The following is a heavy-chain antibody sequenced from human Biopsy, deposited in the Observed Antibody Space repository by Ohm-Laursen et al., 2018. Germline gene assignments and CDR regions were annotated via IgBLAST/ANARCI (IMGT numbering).Heavy chain of an antibody. J-gene: IGHJ4*02. Sequence: TLSLTCTVSGASINGGRYYWNWIRHHPGKGLEWIGNIFYSANTYYNPSLKSRVTISVDTSKNQFSLKLSSVTAADTAVYYCARLGSGDYFPTFFDFWGQGALVTVSS. CDR1: GASINGGRYY. CDR3: ARLGSGDYFPTFFDF. D-gene: IGHD5-12*01. V-gene: IGHV4-31*03. CDR2: IFYSANT.